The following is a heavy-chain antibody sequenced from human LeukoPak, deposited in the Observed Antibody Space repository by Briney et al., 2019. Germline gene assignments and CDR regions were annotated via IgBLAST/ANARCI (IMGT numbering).Heavy chain of an antibody. CDR1: GGSISSGLYY. J-gene: IGHJ4*02. D-gene: IGHD3-22*01. CDR3: ARVSDYYDTSGPLDY. V-gene: IGHV4-61*02. CDR2: IYTSGST. Sequence: SQTLSLTCTVSGGSISSGLYYWNWLRQPAGTGLEWIGRIYTSGSTDYNPSLKSRVTISLDTSKNQFSLRLSSVTAADTAVYSCARVSDYYDTSGPLDYWGQGTLVTVSS.